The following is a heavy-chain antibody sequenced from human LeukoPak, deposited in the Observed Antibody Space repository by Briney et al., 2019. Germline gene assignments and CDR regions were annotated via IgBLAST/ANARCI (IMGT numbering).Heavy chain of an antibody. V-gene: IGHV3-23*01. CDR2: ISGSGGST. J-gene: IGHJ4*02. CDR1: GFTFSSYG. Sequence: GGSLRLSCAASGFTFSSYGMSWVRQAPGKGLEWVSAISGSGGSTYYADSVKGRFTISRDNSKNTLYLQMNSLRAEDTAVYYCARDSDVPFDYWGQGTLVTVSS. CDR3: ARDSDVPFDY. D-gene: IGHD3-16*01.